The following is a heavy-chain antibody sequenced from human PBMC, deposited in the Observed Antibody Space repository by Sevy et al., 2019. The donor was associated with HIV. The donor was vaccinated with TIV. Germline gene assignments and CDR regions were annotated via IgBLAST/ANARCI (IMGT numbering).Heavy chain of an antibody. D-gene: IGHD3-10*01. Sequence: SGPTLVNPTQTLTLTCTFSGFSLSTSGVGVGWIRQPPGKALELLALIYWDDDTRYSPSLKSRLNITKDTSTNQVVLTMTNMDPVDTATYFCAHRRMVRGVMTAPFDYWGQGTLVTVSS. J-gene: IGHJ4*02. CDR2: IYWDDDT. CDR1: GFSLSTSGVG. V-gene: IGHV2-5*02. CDR3: AHRRMVRGVMTAPFDY.